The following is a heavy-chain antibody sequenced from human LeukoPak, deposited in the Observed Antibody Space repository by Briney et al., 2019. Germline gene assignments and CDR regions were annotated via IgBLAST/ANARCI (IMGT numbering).Heavy chain of an antibody. J-gene: IGHJ4*02. V-gene: IGHV3-21*01. Sequence: GGSLRLSCAASGFTFSSYSMNWVRQAPGKGLEWVSSISSSSSYIYYADSVKGRFTISRDNAKNLLYLQMNSLRAEDTAVYYCARDISSGWYDYWGQGTLVTVSS. D-gene: IGHD6-19*01. CDR2: ISSSSSYI. CDR1: GFTFSSYS. CDR3: ARDISSGWYDY.